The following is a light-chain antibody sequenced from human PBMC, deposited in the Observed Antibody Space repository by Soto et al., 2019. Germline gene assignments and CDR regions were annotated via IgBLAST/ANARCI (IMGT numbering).Light chain of an antibody. CDR3: QDYGSSRT. Sequence: IVLTQSPGTLSLSPGERATLSCRASQSVTSSYLAWYQQKPGQAPRLLIYGASNRATGIPDRFSGSGSGTDFTLTISRLEPEDFAVYYCQDYGSSRTFGQGPKV. CDR2: GAS. J-gene: IGKJ1*01. CDR1: QSVTSSY. V-gene: IGKV3-20*01.